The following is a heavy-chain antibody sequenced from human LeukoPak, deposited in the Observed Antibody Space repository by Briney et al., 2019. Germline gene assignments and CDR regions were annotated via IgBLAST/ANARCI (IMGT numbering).Heavy chain of an antibody. CDR2: ISAYNGNT. V-gene: IGHV1-18*01. J-gene: IGHJ4*02. CDR3: ARGSLYYYDSSGYYGY. Sequence: GASVKVSCKASGYTFTSYGISWVRQAPGQGLEWMGWISAYNGNTNYAQKLQGRVTMTTDTSTSTAYMKLRSLRSDDTAVYYCARGSLYYYDSSGYYGYWGQGTLVTVSS. CDR1: GYTFTSYG. D-gene: IGHD3-22*01.